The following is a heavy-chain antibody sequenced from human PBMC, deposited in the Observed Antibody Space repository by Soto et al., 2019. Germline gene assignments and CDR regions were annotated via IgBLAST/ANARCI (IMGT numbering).Heavy chain of an antibody. D-gene: IGHD6-6*01. Sequence: SETLSLTCTVSGGSISSYYWSWIRQPPGKGLGWIGYIYYSGSTNYNPSLKSRVTVSVDTSKNQFSLKLSSVTAADTAVYYCARETSLAYSSSSYCYYGMDVWGQGTTVTVSS. CDR1: GGSISSYY. CDR2: IYYSGST. CDR3: ARETSLAYSSSSYCYYGMDV. J-gene: IGHJ6*02. V-gene: IGHV4-59*01.